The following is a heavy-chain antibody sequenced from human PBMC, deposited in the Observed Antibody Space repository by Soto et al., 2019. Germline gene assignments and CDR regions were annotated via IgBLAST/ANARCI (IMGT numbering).Heavy chain of an antibody. CDR1: GFTFSSYA. CDR3: AKSGDFGVVIIGYYYYYMDV. CDR2: ISGSGGST. Sequence: GGSLRLSCAASGFTFSSYAMSWVRQAPGKGLEWVSAISGSGGSTYYADSVKGRFTISRDNSKNTLYLQMNSLRAEDTAVYYCAKSGDFGVVIIGYYYYYMDVWGKGTTVTVSS. J-gene: IGHJ6*03. V-gene: IGHV3-23*01. D-gene: IGHD3-3*01.